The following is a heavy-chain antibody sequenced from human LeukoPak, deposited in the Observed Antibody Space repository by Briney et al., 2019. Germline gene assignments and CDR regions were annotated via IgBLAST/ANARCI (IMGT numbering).Heavy chain of an antibody. J-gene: IGHJ4*02. CDR2: IYYSGST. Sequence: KPSETLSLTCTVSGGSISSYYWSWIRQPPGKGLEWIGYIYYSGSTNYNPSLKSRVTISVDTSENQFSLKLSSVTAADTAVYYCARARRGVVTFDYWGQGTLVTVSS. V-gene: IGHV4-59*01. CDR3: ARARRGVVTFDY. D-gene: IGHD3-3*01. CDR1: GGSISSYY.